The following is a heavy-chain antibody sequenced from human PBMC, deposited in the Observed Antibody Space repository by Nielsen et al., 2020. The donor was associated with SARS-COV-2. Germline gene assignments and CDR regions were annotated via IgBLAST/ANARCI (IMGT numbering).Heavy chain of an antibody. Sequence: ASVKVSCKASGYTFTSYDINWVRQATGQGLEWMGWMNPNSGNTGYAQKFQGRVTMTRNTSISTAYMELSSLRSEDTAVYYCAHLGATDEDAFDIWGQGTMVTVSS. J-gene: IGHJ3*02. CDR3: AHLGATDEDAFDI. CDR2: MNPNSGNT. V-gene: IGHV1-8*01. D-gene: IGHD1-26*01. CDR1: GYTFTSYD.